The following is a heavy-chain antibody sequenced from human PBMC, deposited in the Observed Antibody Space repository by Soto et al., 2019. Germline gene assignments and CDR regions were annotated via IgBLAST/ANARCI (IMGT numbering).Heavy chain of an antibody. V-gene: IGHV1-69*13. CDR2: LISIFGTA. D-gene: IGHD3-10*01. J-gene: IGHJ5*02. Sequence: SVKVSFKASGGTFSSCAIRGVRQPPGQGLAWMGGLISIFGTANYAQKFQGRVTITADEYTSTAYMELSSLRSEDTAVYYCARATMVRGVMYNWFDPWGQGTLVTVSS. CDR1: GGTFSSCA. CDR3: ARATMVRGVMYNWFDP.